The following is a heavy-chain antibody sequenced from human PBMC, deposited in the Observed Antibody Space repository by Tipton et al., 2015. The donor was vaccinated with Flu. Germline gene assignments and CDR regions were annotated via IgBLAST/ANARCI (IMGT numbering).Heavy chain of an antibody. J-gene: IGHJ6*03. D-gene: IGHD2/OR15-2a*01. Sequence: TLSLTCTVSGGSIRSYYWIWIRQPPGKGLEWIGSFYYTGDTFYKPSLKSRATISVDMSKKQFSLNLSSVTAADTAVYYCARLHSFFFYMDVWGKGTTVTVSS. V-gene: IGHV4-59*08. CDR1: GGSIRSYY. CDR3: ARLHSFFFYMDV. CDR2: FYYTGDT.